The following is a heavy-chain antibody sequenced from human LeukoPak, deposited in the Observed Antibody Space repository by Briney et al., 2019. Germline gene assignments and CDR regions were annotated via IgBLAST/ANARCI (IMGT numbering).Heavy chain of an antibody. CDR3: ARVYSSGWYFDP. D-gene: IGHD6-19*01. J-gene: IGHJ5*02. Sequence: PGGSLRLSCAASGFTFSSYRMNWVRQAPGKGLEWVSSISSSSTNIYYADSVKGRFTISRDNAKNSLYLQMNSLRAEDTAVYYCARVYSSGWYFDPWGRGTLVTVSS. CDR1: GFTFSSYR. V-gene: IGHV3-21*01. CDR2: ISSSSTNI.